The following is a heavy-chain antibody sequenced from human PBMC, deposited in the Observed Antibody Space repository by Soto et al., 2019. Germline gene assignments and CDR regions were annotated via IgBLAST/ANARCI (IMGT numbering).Heavy chain of an antibody. V-gene: IGHV4-39*01. D-gene: IGHD5-12*01. CDR1: GGSISSSSYY. J-gene: IGHJ4*02. CDR2: IYYSGST. CDR3: ARHGGYSGYDDFDY. Sequence: SETLSLTCTVSGGSISSSSYYWGWIRQPPGKGLEWIGSIYYSGSTYYNPSLKSRVTISVDTSKNQFSLKLSSVTAADTAVYYCARHGGYSGYDDFDYWGQGTLVTVSS.